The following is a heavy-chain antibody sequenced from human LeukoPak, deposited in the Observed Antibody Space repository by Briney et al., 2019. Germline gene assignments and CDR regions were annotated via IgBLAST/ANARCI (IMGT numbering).Heavy chain of an antibody. Sequence: ASVKVSCKASGYTFTNNYLHWVRQAPGQGLEWMGMIYPRDGSTSYAQNFQGRVTVTRDTSATTVHMELRGLRSEDTAVYYCARDQEGFDYWGQGTVVTVSS. CDR3: ARDQEGFDY. CDR1: GYTFTNNY. J-gene: IGHJ4*02. CDR2: IYPRDGST. V-gene: IGHV1-46*01.